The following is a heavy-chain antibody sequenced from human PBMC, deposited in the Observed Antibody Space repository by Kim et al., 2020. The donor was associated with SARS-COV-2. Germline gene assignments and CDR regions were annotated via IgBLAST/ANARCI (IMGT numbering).Heavy chain of an antibody. V-gene: IGHV3-30*04. Sequence: GGSLRLSCAASGFTFSSYAMHWVRQAPGKGLEWVAVISYDGSNKYYADSVKGRFTISRDNSKNTLYLQMNSLRAEDTAVYYCARDGYGSGWYGFYYGMDVWGQGTTVTVSS. J-gene: IGHJ6*02. CDR2: ISYDGSNK. D-gene: IGHD6-19*01. CDR1: GFTFSSYA. CDR3: ARDGYGSGWYGFYYGMDV.